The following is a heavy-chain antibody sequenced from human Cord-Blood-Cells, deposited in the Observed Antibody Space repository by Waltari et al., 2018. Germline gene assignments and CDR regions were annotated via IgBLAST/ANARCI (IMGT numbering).Heavy chain of an antibody. J-gene: IGHJ4*02. D-gene: IGHD6-6*01. CDR1: GYTFPGYY. CDR2: VHPNSGGT. Sequence: QVQLVQSGAEVKKPGASVKVSCKASGYTFPGYYMHWVRQAPGQGLGWMGWVHPNSGGTNYAQKVQGRVTMTRDTSISTTYMELSRLRSDDTAVYYCARVEYSSSSFDYWGQGTLVTVSS. CDR3: ARVEYSSSSFDY. V-gene: IGHV1-2*02.